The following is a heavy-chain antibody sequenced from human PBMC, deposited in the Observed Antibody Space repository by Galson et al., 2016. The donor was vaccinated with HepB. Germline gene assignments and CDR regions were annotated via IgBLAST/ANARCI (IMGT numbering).Heavy chain of an antibody. V-gene: IGHV3-33*01. J-gene: IGHJ4*02. CDR2: IWYDGSNK. Sequence: SLRLSCAASGFTFSRNGMHWVRQAPGKGLEWVAVIWYDGSNKYHADSVKGRFTISRDNSKNTLYLQMNSLIAEYTAVYYCASEAPILAPTLDYWGQGTLVTVSS. CDR1: GFTFSRNG. D-gene: IGHD2/OR15-2a*01. CDR3: ASEAPILAPTLDY.